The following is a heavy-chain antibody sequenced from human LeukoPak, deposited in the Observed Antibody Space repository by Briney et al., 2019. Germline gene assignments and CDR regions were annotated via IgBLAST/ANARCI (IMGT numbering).Heavy chain of an antibody. V-gene: IGHV3-49*05. CDR3: TRVSGSYGYYFDY. Sequence: KSGGSLRLSCTASGFTFGDYTMSWFRQAPEKGLEWVGFIRSKAYSGTTEYAASVKGRFTISRDDSKSIAYLQMNSLKTEDTAVYYCTRVSGSYGYYFDYWGQGTLVTVSS. J-gene: IGHJ4*02. CDR2: IRSKAYSGTT. D-gene: IGHD1-26*01. CDR1: GFTFGDYT.